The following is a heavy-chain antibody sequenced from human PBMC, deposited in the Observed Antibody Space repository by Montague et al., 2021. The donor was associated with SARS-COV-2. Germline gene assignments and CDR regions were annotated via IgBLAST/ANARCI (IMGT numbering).Heavy chain of an antibody. J-gene: IGHJ4*02. CDR1: GGSISSYY. D-gene: IGHD3-22*01. CDR2: IYYSGST. CDR3: ARDSHYYDSSGHFDY. V-gene: IGHV4-59*13. Sequence: SETLSLTCTVSGGSISSYYWSWIRQPPGKGLEWIGYIYYSGSTNYNPSLKSRVTISVDTSKNQFSLKLSSVNAADTAVYYCARDSHYYDSSGHFDYWGQGTLVTVSS.